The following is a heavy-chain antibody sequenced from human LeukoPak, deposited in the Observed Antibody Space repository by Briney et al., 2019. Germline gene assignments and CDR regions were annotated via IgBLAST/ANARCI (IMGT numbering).Heavy chain of an antibody. CDR1: GGSFTSFY. V-gene: IGHV4-4*07. CDR2: FFSSGTSSGAT. J-gene: IGHJ4*02. CDR3: ARYSGIYGHDN. Sequence: SATLSLTCTVSGGSFTSFYWSWVRQPAGKGLEWIGHFFSSGTSSGATKYNPSFESRATISVDKSKNQFSLKLTSVTAADTAVYYCARYSGIYGHDNWGQGTLVTVSS. D-gene: IGHD3-10*01.